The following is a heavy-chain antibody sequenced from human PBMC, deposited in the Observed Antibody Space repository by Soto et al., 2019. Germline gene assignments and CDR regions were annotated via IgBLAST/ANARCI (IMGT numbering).Heavy chain of an antibody. V-gene: IGHV3-30-3*01. CDR2: ISYDGSNK. CDR3: GRTTVPLDDYGMDV. CDR1: GFTFSSYA. J-gene: IGHJ6*02. Sequence: QVQLVESGGGVVQPGRSLRLSCAASGFTFSSYAMHWVRQAPGKGLEWVAVISYDGSNKYYADSVKGRFTISRDNSKNTLYLQMNSLRAEDTAVYYCGRTTVPLDDYGMDVWGQGTTVTVSS. D-gene: IGHD4-4*01.